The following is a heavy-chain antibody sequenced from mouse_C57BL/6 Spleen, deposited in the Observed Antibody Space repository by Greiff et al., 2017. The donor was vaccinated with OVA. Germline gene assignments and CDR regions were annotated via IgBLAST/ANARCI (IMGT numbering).Heavy chain of an antibody. CDR2: ISSGSSTI. CDR3: ARLYYGNYGAMDY. J-gene: IGHJ4*01. CDR1: GFTFSDYG. D-gene: IGHD2-1*01. Sequence: EVKLQESGGGLVKPGGSLKLSCAASGFTFSDYGMHWVRQAPEKGLEWVAYISSGSSTIYYADTVKGRFTISRDNAKNTLFLQMTSLRSEDTAMYYCARLYYGNYGAMDYWGQGTSVTVSS. V-gene: IGHV5-17*01.